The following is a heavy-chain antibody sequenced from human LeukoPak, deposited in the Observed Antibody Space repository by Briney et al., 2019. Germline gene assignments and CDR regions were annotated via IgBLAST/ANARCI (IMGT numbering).Heavy chain of an antibody. CDR1: GYTFTSYY. D-gene: IGHD1-7*01. CDR2: INPSGGST. V-gene: IGHV1-46*01. Sequence: ASVKVSCKASGYTFTSYYMHWVRQAPGQGLEWMGIINPSGGSTSYAQKFQGRVTMTRDTSTSTVYMELSSLRSEDTAVYCCARRGRYNWNYFSLDYWGQGTLVTVSS. J-gene: IGHJ4*02. CDR3: ARRGRYNWNYFSLDY.